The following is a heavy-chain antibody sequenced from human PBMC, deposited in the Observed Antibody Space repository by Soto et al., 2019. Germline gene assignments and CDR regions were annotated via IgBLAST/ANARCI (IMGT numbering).Heavy chain of an antibody. CDR3: ARNPVRRVDGWLHLIDY. D-gene: IGHD5-12*01. CDR1: GYCISSSYY. V-gene: IGHV4-4*07. Sequence: SETLSLTCAVSGYCISSSYYWSWIRQPAGKGLERIGLIYTSGSTNYNPSLKSRVTLSVDTSKNQFSLKLSSVTAADTAVNYCARNPVRRVDGWLHLIDYSGQGTLVTVSS. CDR2: IYTSGST. J-gene: IGHJ4*02.